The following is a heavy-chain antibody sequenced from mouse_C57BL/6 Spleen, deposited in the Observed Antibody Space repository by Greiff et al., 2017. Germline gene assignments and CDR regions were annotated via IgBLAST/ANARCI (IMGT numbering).Heavy chain of an antibody. CDR3: ARPGSYAMDY. V-gene: IGHV5-6*01. J-gene: IGHJ4*01. CDR2: ISSGGRYT. Sequence: EVQGVESGGDLVKPGGSLKLSCAASGFTFSSYGMSWVRQTPDKRLEWVATISSGGRYTYYPDSVKGRFTISRDNTKNTLYLQMSSLKSEDTAMCYRARPGSYAMDYWGQGTSVTVSS. CDR1: GFTFSSYG.